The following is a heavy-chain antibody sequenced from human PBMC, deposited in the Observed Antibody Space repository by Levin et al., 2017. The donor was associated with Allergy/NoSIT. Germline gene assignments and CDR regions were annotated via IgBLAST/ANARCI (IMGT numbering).Heavy chain of an antibody. Sequence: GESLKISCAASGFTFTYYGMHWVRQAPGKGLEWVAVISYDGSNKYFADSVKGRFTISRDNSKNILYLQMNSLRADDTALYYCAKELAMDCTGGSCHYFGMDVWGQGTTVTVSS. D-gene: IGHD2-15*01. CDR3: AKELAMDCTGGSCHYFGMDV. V-gene: IGHV3-30*18. CDR1: GFTFTYYG. CDR2: ISYDGSNK. J-gene: IGHJ6*02.